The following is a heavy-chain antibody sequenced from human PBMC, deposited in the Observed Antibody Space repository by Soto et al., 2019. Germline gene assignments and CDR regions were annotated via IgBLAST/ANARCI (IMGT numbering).Heavy chain of an antibody. CDR1: GFTFSDYY. V-gene: IGHV3-11*01. J-gene: IGHJ6*02. CDR3: ARVRYNYGMDV. CDR2: ISSSGSTI. Sequence: QVQLVESGGGLVKPGGSLRLSCAASGFTFSDYYMSWIRQAPGKGLEWVSYISSSGSTIYYADSVKGRFTISRDNAKDSLNVQIHSLRDEDTAVYYCARVRYNYGMDVWGQGTTVTVSS.